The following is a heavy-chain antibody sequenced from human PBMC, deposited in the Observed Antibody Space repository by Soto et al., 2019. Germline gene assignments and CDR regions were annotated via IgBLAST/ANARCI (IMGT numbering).Heavy chain of an antibody. J-gene: IGHJ6*02. CDR1: GGFIISDY. V-gene: IGHV4-59*01. Sequence: SETLSLTCTVSGGFIISDYWIWIRQPPGQGLEWIGYIYYSGSTNYNPSLRSRVTISLDTSKKQFSLKLSSVTAADTAVYYCARHILTGRMGMDVWGQGTTVT. D-gene: IGHD3-9*01. CDR3: ARHILTGRMGMDV. CDR2: IYYSGST.